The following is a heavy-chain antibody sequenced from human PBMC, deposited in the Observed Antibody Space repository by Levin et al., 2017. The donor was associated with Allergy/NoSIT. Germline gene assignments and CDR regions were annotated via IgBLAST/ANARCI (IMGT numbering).Heavy chain of an antibody. J-gene: IGHJ4*02. Sequence: GGSLRLSCSASGFTFSSSAMSWVRRAPGEGLEWVSTTSGSGGSTYYADSVKGRFTISRDNSRDTLYLQMNSLRAEDTALYYCAKAMTSTVTTSFDYWGQGTLVTVSS. D-gene: IGHD4-17*01. CDR2: TSGSGGST. CDR1: GFTFSSSA. V-gene: IGHV3-23*01. CDR3: AKAMTSTVTTSFDY.